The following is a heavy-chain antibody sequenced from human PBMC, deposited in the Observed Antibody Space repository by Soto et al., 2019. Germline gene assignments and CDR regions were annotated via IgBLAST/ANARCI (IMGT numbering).Heavy chain of an antibody. CDR1: GYTFTGYF. D-gene: IGHD3-3*01. CDR3: ARATAYDFWSGYYRSYGLDV. J-gene: IGHJ6*02. V-gene: IGHV1-2*04. CDR2: INPNSGDT. Sequence: VQLVQSGAEVKSPGASVRVSCTTSGYTFTGYFIHWVRQAPGQGLEWMGWINPNSGDTSYSQKFQGWVTMARDKSISTAYMELSRLRSDDTAVYYCARATAYDFWSGYYRSYGLDVWGQGTTVTV.